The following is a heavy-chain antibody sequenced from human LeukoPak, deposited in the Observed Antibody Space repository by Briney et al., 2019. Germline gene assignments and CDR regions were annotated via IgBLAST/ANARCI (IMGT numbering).Heavy chain of an antibody. CDR1: GYTFTSYD. J-gene: IGHJ4*02. Sequence: ASVKVSCKASGYTFTSYDINWVRQATGQGLEWMGWMNPNSGNTGYAQKFQGRVTLTRNTSISTAYMELSSLRSEDTAVYYCARVTIFGVVILDYWGQGTLVTVSS. CDR2: MNPNSGNT. D-gene: IGHD3-3*01. V-gene: IGHV1-8*01. CDR3: ARVTIFGVVILDY.